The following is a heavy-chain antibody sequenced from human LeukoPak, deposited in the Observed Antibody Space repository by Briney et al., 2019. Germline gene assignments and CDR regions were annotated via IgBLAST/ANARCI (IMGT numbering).Heavy chain of an antibody. CDR3: AKMRPSSGWCYDY. V-gene: IGHV3-23*01. CDR1: GFIFGNYA. Sequence: GGSLRLSCAASGFIFGNYAVNWLRRAPGKGLGWVSAFMGSGGSTYYADSVKGRFTISRDISKNTLYLQMNSLRAEDTAVYYCAKMRPSSGWCYDYWGQGTLVTVSS. CDR2: FMGSGGST. J-gene: IGHJ4*02. D-gene: IGHD6-19*01.